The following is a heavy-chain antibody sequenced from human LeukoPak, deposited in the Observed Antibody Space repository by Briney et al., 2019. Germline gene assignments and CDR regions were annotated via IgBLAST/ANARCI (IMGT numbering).Heavy chain of an antibody. CDR1: GFTFSSYG. Sequence: PGGTLRLSCAASGFTFSSYGMSWIRQAPGKGLEWVSTFSGSGYSTYYADSVKGRFTISRDSSKNTLYLQMNSLRAEDTAVYYCAKGGSSSWDYFDYWGQGTLVTVSS. V-gene: IGHV3-23*01. CDR3: AKGGSSSWDYFDY. CDR2: FSGSGYST. J-gene: IGHJ4*02. D-gene: IGHD6-19*01.